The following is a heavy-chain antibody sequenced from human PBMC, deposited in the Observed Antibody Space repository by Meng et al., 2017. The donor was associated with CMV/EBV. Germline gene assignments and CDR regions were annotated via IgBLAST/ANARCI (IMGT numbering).Heavy chain of an antibody. J-gene: IGHJ6*02. V-gene: IGHV3-9*01. CDR3: AKGHSSSGFYDYYGMDV. CDR1: GFTFDDYA. CDR2: ISWNSGSI. Sequence: GGSLRLSCAASGFTFDDYAMHWVRQAPGKGLEWVSGISWNSGSIGYADSVKGRFTISRDNAKNSLYLQINSLRAEDTALYYCAKGHSSSGFYDYYGMDVWGQGTTVTVSS. D-gene: IGHD6-6*01.